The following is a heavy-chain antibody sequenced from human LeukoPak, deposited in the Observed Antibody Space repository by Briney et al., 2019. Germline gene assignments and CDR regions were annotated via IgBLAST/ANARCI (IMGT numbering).Heavy chain of an antibody. V-gene: IGHV1-18*01. J-gene: IGHJ4*02. Sequence: ASVKVSCKASGGTFSSYAISWVRQAPGQGLEWMGWISAYNGNTNYAQKLQGRVTMTTDTSTSTAYMELRSLRSDDTAVYYCARQYSSGWYPLDYWGQGTLVTVSS. CDR2: ISAYNGNT. CDR1: GGTFSSYA. D-gene: IGHD6-19*01. CDR3: ARQYSSGWYPLDY.